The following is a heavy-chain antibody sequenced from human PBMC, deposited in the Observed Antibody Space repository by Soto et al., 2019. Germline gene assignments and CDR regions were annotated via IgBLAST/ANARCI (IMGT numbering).Heavy chain of an antibody. V-gene: IGHV4-59*01. CDR2: IYYSGST. CDR1: GGXISSYY. Sequence: ASETLSLTCTVSGGXISSYYWSWIRQPPGKGLEWIGYIYYSGSTNYNPSLKSRVTISVDTSKNQFSLKLSSVTAADTAVYYCARVWGDYFDYWGQGTLVTLSS. D-gene: IGHD1-26*01. CDR3: ARVWGDYFDY. J-gene: IGHJ4*02.